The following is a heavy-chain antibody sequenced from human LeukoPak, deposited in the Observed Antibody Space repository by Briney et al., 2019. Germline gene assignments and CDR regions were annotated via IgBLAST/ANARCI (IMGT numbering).Heavy chain of an antibody. CDR1: GGSLSGYY. V-gene: IGHV4-34*01. J-gene: IGHJ6*02. Sequence: SETLSLTCAVYGGSLSGYYWSWIRQPPGKGLEWIGEINHSGSTNHNPSLKSRVTISVDTSKNQFSLKLSCVTAADTAVYYCARVPYCSGGSCNYYYYYGMDVWGQGTTVTVSS. CDR3: ARVPYCSGGSCNYYYYYGMDV. CDR2: INHSGST. D-gene: IGHD2-15*01.